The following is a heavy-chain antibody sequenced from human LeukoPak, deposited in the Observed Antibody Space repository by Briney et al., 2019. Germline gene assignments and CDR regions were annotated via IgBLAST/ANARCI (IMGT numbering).Heavy chain of an antibody. CDR2: IYTSGST. CDR3: ARAGWSGYLGAIDY. J-gene: IGHJ4*02. Sequence: SETLSLTCTVSGGSISRGSYYWSWIRQPAGKGLEWIGRIYTSGSTNYNPSLKSRVTISVDTSKNQFSLKLSSVTAADTAVYYCARAGWSGYLGAIDYWGQGTLVTVSS. V-gene: IGHV4-61*02. D-gene: IGHD3-3*01. CDR1: GGSISRGSYY.